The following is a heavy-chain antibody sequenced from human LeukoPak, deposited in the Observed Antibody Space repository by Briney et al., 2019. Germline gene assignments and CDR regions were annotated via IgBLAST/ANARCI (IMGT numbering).Heavy chain of an antibody. V-gene: IGHV4-61*02. CDR3: ARASHDYGDYSHFDY. CDR1: GGSISSGSYY. J-gene: IGHJ4*02. Sequence: SETLSLTCTVSGGSISSGSYYWNWIRQPAGKGLEWIGRIYTSGSTNYNPSLKSRVTISVDTSKNQFSLKLSSVTAADTAVYYCARASHDYGDYSHFDYWGQGTLVTVSS. D-gene: IGHD4-17*01. CDR2: IYTSGST.